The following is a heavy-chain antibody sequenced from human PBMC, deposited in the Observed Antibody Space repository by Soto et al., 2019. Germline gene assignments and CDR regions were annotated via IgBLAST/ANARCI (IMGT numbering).Heavy chain of an antibody. V-gene: IGHV3-23*01. CDR2: ISGSGGST. J-gene: IGHJ6*02. D-gene: IGHD3-16*02. Sequence: EVQLLESGGGLVQPGGSLRLSCAASGFTFSSYAMSWVRQAPGKGLEWVSAISGSGGSTYYADSVKGRFTISRDNSKNTLYLQMNSLRAEDTAVYYCAKVPWYDYVWGSYRWESYYYYYGMDVWGQGTTVAVSS. CDR3: AKVPWYDYVWGSYRWESYYYYYGMDV. CDR1: GFTFSSYA.